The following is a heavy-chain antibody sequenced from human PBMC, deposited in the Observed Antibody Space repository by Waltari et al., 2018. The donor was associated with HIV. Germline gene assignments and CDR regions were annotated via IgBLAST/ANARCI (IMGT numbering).Heavy chain of an antibody. CDR1: GYTFTNHD. CDR3: ARGLSGATTLSDY. CDR2: INPNSGNT. J-gene: IGHJ4*02. V-gene: IGHV1-8*01. Sequence: QAQLVQSGAEVKKSGASVKVSCKASGYTFTNHDINWVRQATGQRLEWMGWINPNSGNTGYAQKFQGRVTMTRNTSISTAYMELSSLNSEDTAVYYCARGLSGATTLSDYWGQGTLVTVSS. D-gene: IGHD1-26*01.